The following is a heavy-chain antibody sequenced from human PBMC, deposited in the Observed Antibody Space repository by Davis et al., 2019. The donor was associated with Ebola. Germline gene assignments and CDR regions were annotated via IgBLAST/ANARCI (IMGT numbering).Heavy chain of an antibody. Sequence: GGSLRLSCAASGFTFSGSAMHWVRQASGKGLEWVGRIRSKANSYATAYAASVKGRFTISRDDSKNTAYLQMNSLKTEDTAVYYCTTRITMIVVVIQDYYYGMDVWGQGTTVTVSS. CDR3: TTRITMIVVVIQDYYYGMDV. V-gene: IGHV3-73*01. CDR1: GFTFSGSA. CDR2: IRSKANSYAT. D-gene: IGHD3-22*01. J-gene: IGHJ6*02.